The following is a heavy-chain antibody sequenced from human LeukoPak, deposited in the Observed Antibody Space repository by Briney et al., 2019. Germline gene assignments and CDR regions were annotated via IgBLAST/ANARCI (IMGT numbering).Heavy chain of an antibody. D-gene: IGHD4-17*01. CDR2: ISYDGSNK. V-gene: IGHV3-30-3*01. J-gene: IGHJ4*02. Sequence: GGSLRLSCAASGFTFSSYAMHWVRQAPGKGLEWVAVISYDGSNKYYADSVKGRFTISRDSSKNTLYLQMNSLRAEDTAVYYCASRYGDWRYWGQGTLVTVSS. CDR3: ASRYGDWRY. CDR1: GFTFSSYA.